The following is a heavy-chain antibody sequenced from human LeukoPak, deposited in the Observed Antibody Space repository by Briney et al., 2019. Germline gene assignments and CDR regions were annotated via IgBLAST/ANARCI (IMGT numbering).Heavy chain of an antibody. CDR3: ARDSTQVLWELRLGFDY. CDR1: GYTFTSYG. D-gene: IGHD1-26*01. CDR2: ISAYNGNT. V-gene: IGHV1-18*01. J-gene: IGHJ4*02. Sequence: ASVKVSCKASGYTFTSYGISWVRQAPGQGLEWMGWISAYNGNTNYAQKLQGRVTMTTDTSTSTAYMELRSLRSDDTAVYYCARDSTQVLWELRLGFDYWGQGTLVTVSS.